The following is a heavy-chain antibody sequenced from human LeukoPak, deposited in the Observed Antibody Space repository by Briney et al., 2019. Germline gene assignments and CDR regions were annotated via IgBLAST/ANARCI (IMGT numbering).Heavy chain of an antibody. CDR2: ISGSGGST. CDR3: AKTYRYFDWLLALDY. J-gene: IGHJ4*02. Sequence: GGSLRLSCAASGFTFSSYAISWVRQAPGKGLEWVSAISGSGGSTYYADSVKGRFTISRDNSKNTLYLQMNSLRAEDTAVYYCAKTYRYFDWLLALDYWGQGTLVTVSS. D-gene: IGHD3-9*01. CDR1: GFTFSSYA. V-gene: IGHV3-23*01.